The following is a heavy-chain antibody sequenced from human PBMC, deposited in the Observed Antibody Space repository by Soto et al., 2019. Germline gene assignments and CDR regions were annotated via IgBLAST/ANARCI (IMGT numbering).Heavy chain of an antibody. D-gene: IGHD3-22*01. CDR1: GFTFSSYS. V-gene: IGHV3-21*01. J-gene: IGHJ3*02. Sequence: EVQLVESGGGLVKPGGSLRLSCAASGFTFSSYSMNWVRQAPGKGLEWVSSISSSSSYIYYADSVKGRFTISRDNAKNSXDXQMNSLRAEDTAVFYCARGYHYYDSSGYDKWDAFDIWGQGTMVTVSS. CDR2: ISSSSSYI. CDR3: ARGYHYYDSSGYDKWDAFDI.